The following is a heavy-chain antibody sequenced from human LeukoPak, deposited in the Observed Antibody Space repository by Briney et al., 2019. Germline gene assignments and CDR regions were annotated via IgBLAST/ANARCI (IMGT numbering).Heavy chain of an antibody. V-gene: IGHV1-2*02. D-gene: IGHD5-24*01. J-gene: IGHJ4*02. CDR1: GYTFTGYY. Sequence: GASVKVSCKPSGYTFTGYYMHWVRQAPGQGLEWMGWINPNSGGTNYAQTFQGRVTMTRDTSISTAYMELSRLRSDDTAVYYCARVPVEIATTEFDYWGQGTLVTVSS. CDR2: INPNSGGT. CDR3: ARVPVEIATTEFDY.